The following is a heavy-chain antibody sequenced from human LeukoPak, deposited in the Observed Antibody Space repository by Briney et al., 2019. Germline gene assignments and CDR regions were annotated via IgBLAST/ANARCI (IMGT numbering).Heavy chain of an antibody. J-gene: IGHJ4*02. D-gene: IGHD6-13*01. CDR3: ARVEFDGIAAAGSLDY. CDR2: IYHSGST. V-gene: IGHV4-4*02. Sequence: SETLSLTCAVSGGSISSSNWWSWVRQPPGKGLEWIGEIYHSGSTNYNPSLKSRVTISVDTSKNQFSLKLSSVTAADTAVYYCARVEFDGIAAAGSLDYWGQGILVTVSS. CDR1: GGSISSSNW.